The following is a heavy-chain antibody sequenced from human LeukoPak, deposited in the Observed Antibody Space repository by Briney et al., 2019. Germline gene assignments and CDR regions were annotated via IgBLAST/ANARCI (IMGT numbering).Heavy chain of an antibody. D-gene: IGHD1-20*01. J-gene: IGHJ3*02. CDR1: GYTFTGYY. CDR3: AAPITGRWGFDI. Sequence: GASVKVSCKASGYTFTGYYMHWVRQAPGQGLEWMGWISAYNGNTNYAQKLQGRVTMTTDTSTSTAYMELRSLRSDDTAVYYCAAPITGRWGFDIWGQGTMVTVSS. V-gene: IGHV1-18*04. CDR2: ISAYNGNT.